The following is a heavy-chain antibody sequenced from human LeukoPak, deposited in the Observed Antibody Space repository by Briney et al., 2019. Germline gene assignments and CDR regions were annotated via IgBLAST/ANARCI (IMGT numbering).Heavy chain of an antibody. CDR3: ARSVIAADFDY. CDR2: IKQDGSEK. Sequence: GGSLRLSCAASGFTFSSYWMSWVRQAPGKGLEWVANIKQDGSEKYYVDSVKGRFTISRDNTKNSLYLQMNSLRAEDTAVYYCARSVIAADFDYWGQGTLVTVSS. V-gene: IGHV3-7*03. D-gene: IGHD2-21*01. J-gene: IGHJ4*02. CDR1: GFTFSSYW.